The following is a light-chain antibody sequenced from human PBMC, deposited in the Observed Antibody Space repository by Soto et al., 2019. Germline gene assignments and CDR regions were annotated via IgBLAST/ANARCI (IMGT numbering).Light chain of an antibody. J-gene: IGKJ2*01. CDR3: QQSYNTPYT. CDR1: QSIGRY. V-gene: IGKV1-39*01. CDR2: SAS. Sequence: DIPMTQSPSSLSTSIGDRVTITCRASQSIGRYLNWYQQKPGEAPKLLIYSASSLQGGVPSRFSGSGSGTDFTLTISSLQPEDFATYSCQQSYNTPYTFGQGTKLEIK.